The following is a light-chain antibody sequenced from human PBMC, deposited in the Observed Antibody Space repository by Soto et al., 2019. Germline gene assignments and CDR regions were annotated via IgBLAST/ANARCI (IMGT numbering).Light chain of an antibody. Sequence: IVMTQSPATLSVSPGERATLSCRAGQTIYSNVAWYQQRPGQAPRLLIYRASTRATGVPARFSGSGSGTEFTLTISSLQSEDFAVYYCQQYKDWPPYTFGQGTKLEIK. CDR3: QQYKDWPPYT. V-gene: IGKV3-15*01. CDR2: RAS. J-gene: IGKJ2*01. CDR1: QTIYSN.